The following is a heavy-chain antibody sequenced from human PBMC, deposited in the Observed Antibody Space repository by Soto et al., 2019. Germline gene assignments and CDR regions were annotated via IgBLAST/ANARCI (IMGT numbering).Heavy chain of an antibody. CDR2: IDTSGST. D-gene: IGHD3-3*01. CDR1: GGSISNYY. V-gene: IGHV4-4*07. Sequence: SETLSLTCTVSGGSISNYYCNWIRQPAGKGLEWIGRIDTSGSTSYNPSLKSRVTMSVDTSKQEFSLKLSSVTAADTALYYCARGGQDFWSGPFDYWGRGALVTVSS. J-gene: IGHJ4*02. CDR3: ARGGQDFWSGPFDY.